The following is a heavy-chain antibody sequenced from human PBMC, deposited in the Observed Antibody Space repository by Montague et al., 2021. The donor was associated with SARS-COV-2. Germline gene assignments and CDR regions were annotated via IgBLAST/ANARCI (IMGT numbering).Heavy chain of an antibody. CDR2: NYHTGST. D-gene: IGHD1-26*01. V-gene: IGHV4-39*01. CDR3: ANFYSGSYNY. J-gene: IGHJ4*01. CDR1: RGSLRLTSYH. Sequence: SETLSLTCTVSRGSLRLTSYHWGWIRQPPGKGLEWIGSNYHTGSTYYDPSLESRVTMSVDNSKNQFSLMLTSVTAADTAVYYCANFYSGSYNYWGHGSLVTVSS.